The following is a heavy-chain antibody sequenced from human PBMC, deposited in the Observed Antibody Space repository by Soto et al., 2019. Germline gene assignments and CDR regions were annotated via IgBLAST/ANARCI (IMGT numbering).Heavy chain of an antibody. CDR3: ARDNYFDY. V-gene: IGHV4-59*01. Sequence: QVQLQESGPGLVKPSETLSLICTVSGGSISSYYWSWIRHPPGKGLEWIGYIYYSGSTNYNPSLKSRVTISVDTSKNQFSLKLSSVTAADTAVYYCARDNYFDYWGQGTLVTVSS. CDR2: IYYSGST. J-gene: IGHJ4*02. CDR1: GGSISSYY.